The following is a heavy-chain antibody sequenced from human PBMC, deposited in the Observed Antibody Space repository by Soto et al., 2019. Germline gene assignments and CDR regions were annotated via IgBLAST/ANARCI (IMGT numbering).Heavy chain of an antibody. CDR3: VYYCAKSNYGGDDYFQYGLDV. D-gene: IGHD2-21*02. V-gene: IGHV1-2*02. J-gene: IGHJ6*02. Sequence: QVQLVQSGAEVKKPGASLKVSCKASGYRFTGYGLYWVRQAPGQGLQWMGWINPKSGATDYAQKFQSSVTMTREMSTNTAYLELSGLRSTDTPDDPAVYYCAKSNYGGDDYFQYGLDVWVQGTSVTVSS. CDR2: INPKSGAT. CDR1: GYRFTGYG.